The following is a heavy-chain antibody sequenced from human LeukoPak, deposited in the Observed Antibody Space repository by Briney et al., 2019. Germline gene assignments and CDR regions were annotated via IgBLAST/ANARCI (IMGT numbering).Heavy chain of an antibody. Sequence: GGSLRLSCAASDFTLTNAWVNWIRQAPGEGLEWVGRIKSKTDGGTTDFAAPVNGRFTISRDDSTNTVYLQMDSLKTEDTAVYYCIIAPGLFAFETWGQGTTVVVSS. J-gene: IGHJ6*02. CDR2: IKSKTDGGTT. D-gene: IGHD3-10*02. CDR1: DFTLTNAW. V-gene: IGHV3-15*07. CDR3: IIAPGLFAFET.